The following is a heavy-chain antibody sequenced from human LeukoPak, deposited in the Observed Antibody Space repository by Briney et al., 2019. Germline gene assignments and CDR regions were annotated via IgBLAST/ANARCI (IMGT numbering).Heavy chain of an antibody. V-gene: IGHV4-39*01. CDR3: ARRPVGVVAAYLYYYYGMDV. D-gene: IGHD2-15*01. CDR1: GGXISSSSYY. J-gene: IGHJ6*02. CDR2: IYYSGST. Sequence: SETLSLTCTVSGGXISSSSYYWGWIRQPPGKGLEWFGSIYYSGSTYYNPSLKSRVTISVDTSKNQFSLKLSSVTAADTAVYYCARRPVGVVAAYLYYYYGMDVWGQGTTVTVSS.